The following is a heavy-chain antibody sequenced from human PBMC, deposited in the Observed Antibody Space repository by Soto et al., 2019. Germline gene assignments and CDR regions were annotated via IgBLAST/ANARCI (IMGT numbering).Heavy chain of an antibody. J-gene: IGHJ4*02. CDR3: AKKGYYPSGKINLFDS. CDR2: VDHSGRT. D-gene: IGHD3-10*01. Sequence: SETLSLTCAVSGYSINSDYYWGGIRQPPGKGLEWMGSVDHSGRTYYSPSLRSRLTIFIDTSKNQFSLRLTSVTAADTAMYFCAKKGYYPSGKINLFDSWGPGTLVTVSS. CDR1: GYSINSDYY. V-gene: IGHV4-38-2*01.